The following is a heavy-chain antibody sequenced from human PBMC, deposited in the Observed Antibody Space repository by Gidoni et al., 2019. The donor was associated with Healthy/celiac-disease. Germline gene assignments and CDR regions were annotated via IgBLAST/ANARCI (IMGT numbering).Heavy chain of an antibody. CDR1: GGSFRGYY. J-gene: IGHJ4*02. Sequence: QVQLQQWGAGLFKPSETLSLTCAVYGGSFRGYYWSWSSPPPGKGVECIGEINHSGSTNYNPSLKSRVTISVDTSKNQFSLKLSSVTAADTAVYYCARAYCRSTSCSNNYFDYWGQGTLVTVSS. CDR2: INHSGST. CDR3: ARAYCRSTSCSNNYFDY. V-gene: IGHV4-34*01. D-gene: IGHD2-2*01.